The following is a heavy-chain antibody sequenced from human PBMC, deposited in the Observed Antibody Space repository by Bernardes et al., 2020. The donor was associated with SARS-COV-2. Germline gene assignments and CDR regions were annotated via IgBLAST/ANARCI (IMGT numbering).Heavy chain of an antibody. J-gene: IGHJ4*02. CDR1: GYTFSSYG. D-gene: IGHD1-1*01. CDR2: ISVYDANT. Sequence: ASVKVSCKASGYTFSSYGISWVRQAPGQGLEWMGWISVYDANTNYAQNLQGRVTITTDTSTSTAYMELTSLRSDDTAVYYCARDRSWNDEGDFVYWGQGTLVTVSS. CDR3: ARDRSWNDEGDFVY. V-gene: IGHV1-18*01.